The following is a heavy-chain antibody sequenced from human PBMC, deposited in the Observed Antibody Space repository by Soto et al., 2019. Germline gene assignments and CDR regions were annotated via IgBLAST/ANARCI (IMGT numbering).Heavy chain of an antibody. V-gene: IGHV3-9*01. CDR1: GFTFDDYA. Sequence: EVQLVESGGGLVQPGRSLRLSCAASGFTFDDYAMHWVRQAPGKGLEWVSGISWNSGSIGYADSVKGRFTISRDNAKNSLYLQMNSLRAEDTALYYCAKDMDYGSGSYYNRAAFDIWGQGTMVTVSS. J-gene: IGHJ3*02. CDR2: ISWNSGSI. D-gene: IGHD3-10*01. CDR3: AKDMDYGSGSYYNRAAFDI.